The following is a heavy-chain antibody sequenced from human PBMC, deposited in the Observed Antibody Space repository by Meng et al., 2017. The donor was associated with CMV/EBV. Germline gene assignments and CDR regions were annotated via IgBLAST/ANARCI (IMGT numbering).Heavy chain of an antibody. V-gene: IGHV3-33*06. CDR3: AKQVVPAASGGEELDY. CDR2: IWYDGSNK. CDR1: GFTFSSYG. D-gene: IGHD2-2*01. Sequence: SGFTFSSYGMHWVRQAPGKGLEWVAVIWYDGSNKYYADSVKGRFTISRDNSKNTLYLQMNSLRAEDTAVYYCAKQVVPAASGGEELDYWGQGTLAPSPQ. J-gene: IGHJ4*02.